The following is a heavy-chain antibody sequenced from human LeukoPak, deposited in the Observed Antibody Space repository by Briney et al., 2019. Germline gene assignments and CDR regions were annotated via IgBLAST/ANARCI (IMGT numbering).Heavy chain of an antibody. D-gene: IGHD1-26*01. J-gene: IGHJ4*02. Sequence: SETLSLTCTVSGYSISSGYYWGWIRQPPGKGLEWIGSIYHSGSTYYNPSLNSRITISVDTSKNQFSLKLSSVTAADTAVYYCARGGEWELSIDYWGQGTLVTVSS. CDR3: ARGGEWELSIDY. CDR2: IYHSGST. V-gene: IGHV4-38-2*02. CDR1: GYSISSGYY.